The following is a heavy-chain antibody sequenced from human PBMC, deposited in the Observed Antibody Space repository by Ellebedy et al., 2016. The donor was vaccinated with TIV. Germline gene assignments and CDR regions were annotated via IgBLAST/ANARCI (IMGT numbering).Heavy chain of an antibody. Sequence: GGSLRLXXAVSGFTFSHAWLSWVRQAPGKGLEWVGRIKSKTAGGTADYAAPVKGRFTISRDDSKTTLYLQMNSLRTEDTAIYYCTTGSNFGIVTQAEDYWGQGSLVTVSS. D-gene: IGHD2/OR15-2a*01. V-gene: IGHV3-15*01. CDR3: TTGSNFGIVTQAEDY. CDR1: GFTFSHAW. J-gene: IGHJ4*02. CDR2: IKSKTAGGTA.